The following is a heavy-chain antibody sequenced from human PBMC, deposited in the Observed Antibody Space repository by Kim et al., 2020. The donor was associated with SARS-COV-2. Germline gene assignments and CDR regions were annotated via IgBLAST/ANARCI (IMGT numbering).Heavy chain of an antibody. J-gene: IGHJ1*01. CDR1: GFTVSSYS. CDR3: DGENDVVFIFTPFFEH. V-gene: IGHV3-21*01. D-gene: IGHD3-22*01. CDR2: ISSSSSYI. Sequence: GVSLRLSCAASGFTVSSYSMNWVRQAPGKWLEWGSSISSSSSYINYADSVKGSLTISRHNTKNSLYLQINSMRAAETAVFYCDGENDVVFIFTPFFEH.